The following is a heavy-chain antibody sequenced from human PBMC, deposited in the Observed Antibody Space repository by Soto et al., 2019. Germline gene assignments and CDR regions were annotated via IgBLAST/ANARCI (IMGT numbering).Heavy chain of an antibody. D-gene: IGHD6-19*01. Sequence: SETLSLTCAVSGGSISSSNWWSWVRQPPGKGLEWIGEIYHSGSTNYNPSLKSRVTISVDKSKNQFSLKLSSVTAADTAVYYCARAGSSGWYELPAYYFDYWGQGTLVTVSS. CDR3: ARAGSSGWYELPAYYFDY. J-gene: IGHJ4*02. V-gene: IGHV4-4*02. CDR1: GGSISSSNW. CDR2: IYHSGST.